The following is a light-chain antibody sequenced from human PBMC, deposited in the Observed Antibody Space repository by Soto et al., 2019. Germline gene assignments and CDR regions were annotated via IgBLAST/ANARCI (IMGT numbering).Light chain of an antibody. J-gene: IGKJ1*01. CDR1: QSVSSSY. V-gene: IGKV3-20*01. Sequence: EIVLTQSPGTLSLSPGERATLSCRASQSVSSSYLAWYQQKPGQAPRLLIYGASSRATGIPDRFSGSGSGTDFTFTISRLEPEDFAMYYCQQYGSLWTFGQGTKVEIK. CDR3: QQYGSLWT. CDR2: GAS.